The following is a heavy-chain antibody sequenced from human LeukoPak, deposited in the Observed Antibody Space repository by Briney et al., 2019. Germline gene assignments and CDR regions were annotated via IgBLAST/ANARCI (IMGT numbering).Heavy chain of an antibody. CDR1: GGSISSYY. CDR2: IYYSGST. V-gene: IGHV4-59*01. D-gene: IGHD6-19*01. CDR3: ARDDGYSSGLGGY. Sequence: SETLSLTCTVSGGSISSYYWSWIRQPPGKGLEWIGYIYYSGSTNYNPSLKSRVTISVDTSKNQFSLKLSSVTAADTAVYYCARDDGYSSGLGGYWGQGTLVTVSP. J-gene: IGHJ4*02.